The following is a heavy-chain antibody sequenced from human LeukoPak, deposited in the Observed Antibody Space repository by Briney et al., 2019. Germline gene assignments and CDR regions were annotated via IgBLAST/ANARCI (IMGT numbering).Heavy chain of an antibody. Sequence: GSLRLSCAASGFTFSSYSMNWIRQPPGKGLEWIGEINHSGSTNYNPSLKSRVTISVDTSKNQFSLKLSSVTAADTAVYYCASRCSGGSCYPDFDYWGQGTLVTVSS. V-gene: IGHV4-34*01. D-gene: IGHD2-15*01. CDR1: GFTFSSYS. J-gene: IGHJ4*02. CDR3: ASRCSGGSCYPDFDY. CDR2: INHSGST.